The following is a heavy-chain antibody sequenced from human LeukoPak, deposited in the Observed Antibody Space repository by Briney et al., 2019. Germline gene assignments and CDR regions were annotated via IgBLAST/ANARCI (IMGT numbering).Heavy chain of an antibody. CDR2: MNPNTGNA. J-gene: IGHJ4*02. CDR3: ARVGYSNSYDY. V-gene: IGHV1-8*03. Sequence: ASMKVSCKASGYTFTNFDIHWVRQATGQGREWMGWMNPNTGNAGYAQKFQDRVTITWDASITTAYMDLSSLRSEDTAVYYCARVGYSNSYDYWGQGTLVTVSS. CDR1: GYTFTNFD. D-gene: IGHD1-26*01.